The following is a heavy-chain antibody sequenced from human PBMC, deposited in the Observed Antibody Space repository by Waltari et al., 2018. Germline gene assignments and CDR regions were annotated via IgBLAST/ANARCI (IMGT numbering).Heavy chain of an antibody. CDR3: AHAYDVLSGYFDN. Sequence: QITLKESGPTLLKPTQPLTLTCTFSGFSLTTRDVGVGWVRQPPGKALEWLALIYWNDDKRFNPSLSSRLTITKDPSENQVVLTMTHMDPVDTATYYCAHAYDVLSGYFDNWGQGTLVTVSS. D-gene: IGHD3-9*01. J-gene: IGHJ4*02. CDR1: GFSLTTRDVG. V-gene: IGHV2-5*01. CDR2: IYWNDDK.